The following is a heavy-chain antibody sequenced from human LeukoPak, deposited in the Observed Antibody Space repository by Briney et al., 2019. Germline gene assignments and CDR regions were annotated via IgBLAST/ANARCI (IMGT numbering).Heavy chain of an antibody. CDR3: ATGTKIGSPTYYYDSSGYYKA. D-gene: IGHD3-22*01. J-gene: IGHJ4*02. V-gene: IGHV4-34*01. CDR2: INHSGST. Sequence: SETLSLTCGDYGGSFSGYYWSWILQPPGNGLEWVGEINHSGSTNYNPSLKSRVTISVDTSKNQFSLKLSSVTAADTAVYYCATGTKIGSPTYYYDSSGYYKAWGQGTLVTVSS. CDR1: GGSFSGYY.